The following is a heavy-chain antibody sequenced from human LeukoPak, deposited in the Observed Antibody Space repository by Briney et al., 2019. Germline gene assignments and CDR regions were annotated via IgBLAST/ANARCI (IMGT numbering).Heavy chain of an antibody. D-gene: IGHD1-26*01. V-gene: IGHV1-2*02. Sequence: ASVKVSCKASGYTFTGYYMHWVRQAPGQGLEWMGWINPNSGGTNYAQKFQGRVTMTRDTSISTAYMELSRLRSDDTAVYYCAHGXGSYAHDAFDIWGQGTMVAVSX. J-gene: IGHJ3*02. CDR2: INPNSGGT. CDR3: AHGXGSYAHDAFDI. CDR1: GYTFTGYY.